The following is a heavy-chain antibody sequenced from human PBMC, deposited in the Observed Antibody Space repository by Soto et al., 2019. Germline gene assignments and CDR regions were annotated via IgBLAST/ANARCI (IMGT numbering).Heavy chain of an antibody. CDR2: INAGNGNT. CDR1: GYTFTSYA. CDR3: ARGPLARFDP. Sequence: ASVKVSCKASGYTFTSYAMHWVRQAPGQRLEWMGWINAGNGNTKYSQKFQGRFTISRDNAKNSLYLQMNSLRDEDTAVYYCARGPLARFDPWGQGTLVTVSS. V-gene: IGHV1-3*01. J-gene: IGHJ5*02.